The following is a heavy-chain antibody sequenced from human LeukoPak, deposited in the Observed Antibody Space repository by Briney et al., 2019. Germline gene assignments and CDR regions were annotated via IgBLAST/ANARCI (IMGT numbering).Heavy chain of an antibody. V-gene: IGHV3-7*01. CDR1: GFTFSNYW. CDR3: VRSAFHAGSGNYYDY. D-gene: IGHD3-22*01. J-gene: IGHJ4*02. CDR2: IKEDGSEK. Sequence: PGGSLRLSCAASGFTFSNYWMTWVRQAPGKGLERVASIKEDGSEKYYLDSVKGRFTISRDNAENSLYLQMNSLRAEDTAVYYCVRSAFHAGSGNYYDYWGQGTLVTVSS.